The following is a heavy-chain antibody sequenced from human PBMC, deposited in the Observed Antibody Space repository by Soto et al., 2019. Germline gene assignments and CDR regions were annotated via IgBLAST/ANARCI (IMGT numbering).Heavy chain of an antibody. Sequence: QVQLVQSGAEVKKPGASVKVSCKASGYTFTSYGISWGRQAPGQGLEWMGWISAYNGKKNYAQKLQGRVTMTTDTSTSTAYMELRRLSSDDTAVYYCARDVFDNFDWLVTFDYWGQGTLVTVSS. CDR3: ARDVFDNFDWLVTFDY. J-gene: IGHJ4*02. D-gene: IGHD3-9*01. CDR2: ISAYNGKK. V-gene: IGHV1-18*01. CDR1: GYTFTSYG.